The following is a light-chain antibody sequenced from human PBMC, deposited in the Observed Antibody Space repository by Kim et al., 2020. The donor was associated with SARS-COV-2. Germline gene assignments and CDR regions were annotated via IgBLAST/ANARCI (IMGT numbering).Light chain of an antibody. Sequence: ALGETDRITCRGDGIRRYYASWYQQKPGQAPVLVIYGKNNRPSGIPDRFSGSSSGNTASLTITGAQAEDEADYYCNSRDSSGNHLVFGGGTQLTVL. J-gene: IGLJ2*01. CDR3: NSRDSSGNHLV. V-gene: IGLV3-19*01. CDR2: GKN. CDR1: GIRRYY.